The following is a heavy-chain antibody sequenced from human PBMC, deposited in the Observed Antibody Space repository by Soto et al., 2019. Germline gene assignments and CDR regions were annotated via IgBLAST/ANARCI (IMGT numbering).Heavy chain of an antibody. D-gene: IGHD2-2*01. J-gene: IGHJ4*02. Sequence: PGGSLRLSCAVSGFTFSSYWMHWVRQAPGKGLVWVSRINRDGTGTSYADSVKGRFTISRDNAENTLYLQMNSLRAEDSAVYYCARDPAEYHFVYWGQGALVTVSS. CDR1: GFTFSSYW. V-gene: IGHV3-74*01. CDR2: INRDGTGT. CDR3: ARDPAEYHFVY.